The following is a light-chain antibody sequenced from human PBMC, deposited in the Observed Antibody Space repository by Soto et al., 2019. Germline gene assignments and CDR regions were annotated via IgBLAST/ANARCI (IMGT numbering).Light chain of an antibody. Sequence: EIVLTQSPGTLSLSPGERATLSCRASQSVGTNYLAWFQQKPGQAPRLLIYATSARATGIPDRFSGSGSGTDFTLTITRLEPEHFAVYYCQQYDSSPRTFGQGTKVDIK. J-gene: IGKJ1*01. CDR2: ATS. V-gene: IGKV3-20*01. CDR3: QQYDSSPRT. CDR1: QSVGTNY.